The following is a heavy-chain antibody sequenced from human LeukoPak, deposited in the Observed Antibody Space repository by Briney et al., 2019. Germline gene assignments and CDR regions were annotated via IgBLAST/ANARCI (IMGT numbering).Heavy chain of an antibody. CDR3: ASALANWELQGHFDY. J-gene: IGHJ4*02. Sequence: GETLRLSCSASGFIFNNHGMGWFRQAPGKGLEWVSATSGSGNSPKYADSVKGRFSISRDNAKNTLYLHMNSLRAEDTAVYYCASALANWELQGHFDYWGQGTPVTVSS. CDR2: TSGSGNSP. D-gene: IGHD7-27*01. V-gene: IGHV3-23*01. CDR1: GFIFNNHG.